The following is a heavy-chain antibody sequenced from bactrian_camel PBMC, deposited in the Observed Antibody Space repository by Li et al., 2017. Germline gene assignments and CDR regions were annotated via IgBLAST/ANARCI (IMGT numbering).Heavy chain of an antibody. J-gene: IGHJ4*01. D-gene: IGHD1*01. Sequence: QVQLVESGGGSVQAGGSLRLSCTASGAASSRYSMAWFRQAPGKVREGVAGIASDGYTTYADAVKGRFTISKDNAKNTVYLQMNSLKPEDTAVYYCAAGRDPRVFGGLHSFEYQYWGQGTQVTVS. CDR3: AAGRDPRVFGGLHSFEYQY. CDR2: IASDGYT. CDR1: GAASSRYS. V-gene: IGHV3S53*01.